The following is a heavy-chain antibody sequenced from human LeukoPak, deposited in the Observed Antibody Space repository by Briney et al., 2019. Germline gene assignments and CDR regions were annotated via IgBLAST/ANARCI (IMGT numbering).Heavy chain of an antibody. CDR3: ARRGSVNTVAARGGSFDY. CDR2: INPNSGGT. Sequence: ASVKVSCKASGYTFTGYHMHWVRQAPGQGLEWMGNINPNSGGTNYAQKFQGRVTMTRDTSISTAYLDVSSLTSDDAAVYYCARRGSVNTVAARGGSFDYWGQGTLVTVSS. J-gene: IGHJ4*02. CDR1: GYTFTGYH. V-gene: IGHV1-2*02. D-gene: IGHD6-19*01.